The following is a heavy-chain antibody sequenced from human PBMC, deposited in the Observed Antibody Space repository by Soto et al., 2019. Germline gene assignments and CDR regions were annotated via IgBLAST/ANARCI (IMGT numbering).Heavy chain of an antibody. D-gene: IGHD3-16*01. J-gene: IGHJ6*02. Sequence: SVKVSCKVSGYTFTDHYMHWLRQAPGQGPEWMGWINPSSGGTLYAQKFQGRVTMTSDASMATASMELTSLTSDDAAVYYCARDRRGLTTYHGLAPWGQGTTVTVS. V-gene: IGHV1-2*02. CDR1: GYTFTDHY. CDR3: ARDRRGLTTYHGLAP. CDR2: INPSSGGT.